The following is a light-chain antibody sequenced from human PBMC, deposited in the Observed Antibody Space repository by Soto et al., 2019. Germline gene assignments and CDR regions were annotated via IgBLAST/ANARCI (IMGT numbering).Light chain of an antibody. CDR2: HVS. CDR3: CSYAGTSTVGV. J-gene: IGLJ3*02. Sequence: QSALTQPRSVSGSPGQSVSISCTGASSDVVGYNSVSWYQQHPGKAPKLMIYHVSQRPSGVPDRFSGSKSGNTASLTISGLQAEDEADYYCCSYAGTSTVGVFGGGTKLTVL. V-gene: IGLV2-11*01. CDR1: SSDVVGYNS.